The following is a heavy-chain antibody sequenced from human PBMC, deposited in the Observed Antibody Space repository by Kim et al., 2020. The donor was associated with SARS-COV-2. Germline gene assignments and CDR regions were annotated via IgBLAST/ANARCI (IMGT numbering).Heavy chain of an antibody. CDR1: GGTFSSYA. V-gene: IGHV1-69*13. J-gene: IGHJ6*03. D-gene: IGHD3-9*01. CDR2: IIPIFGTA. CDR3: ATVPPQYYDILTGYDNYYYMDV. Sequence: SVKVSCKASGGTFSSYAISWVRQAPGQGLEWMGGIIPIFGTANYAQKFQGRVTITADESTSTAYMELSSLRSEDTAVYYCATVPPQYYDILTGYDNYYYMDVWGKGTTVTVSS.